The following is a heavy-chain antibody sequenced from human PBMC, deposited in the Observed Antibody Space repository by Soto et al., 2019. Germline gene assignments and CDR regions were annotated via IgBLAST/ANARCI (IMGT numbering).Heavy chain of an antibody. CDR2: IYPGDSDT. Sequence: PGESLKISCKGSGYSFTSYWIGWVRQMPGKGLKWMGIIYPGDSDTRYSPSFQGQVTISADKFISTAYLQWSSLKASDTAMYYCARHSERYSYGYFDYWGQGTLVTVSS. CDR1: GYSFTSYW. V-gene: IGHV5-51*01. D-gene: IGHD5-18*01. CDR3: ARHSERYSYGYFDY. J-gene: IGHJ4*02.